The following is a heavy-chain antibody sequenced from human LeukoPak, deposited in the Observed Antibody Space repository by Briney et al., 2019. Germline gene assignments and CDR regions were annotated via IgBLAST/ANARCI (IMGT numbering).Heavy chain of an antibody. CDR3: ASRDGGKLLWFGEPYYFDY. Sequence: SETLSLTCAVYGGSFTGYDWSWIRQPPGKGLEWIGEINHRGPTNYNPSLKSRVTISVDTSKNQFSLKLSSVTAADTAVYYCASRDGGKLLWFGEPYYFDYWGQGTLATVSS. CDR2: INHRGPT. V-gene: IGHV4-34*01. J-gene: IGHJ4*02. D-gene: IGHD3-10*01. CDR1: GGSFTGYD.